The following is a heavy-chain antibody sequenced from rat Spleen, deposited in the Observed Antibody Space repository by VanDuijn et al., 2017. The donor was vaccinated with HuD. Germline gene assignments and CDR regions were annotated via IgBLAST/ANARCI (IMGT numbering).Heavy chain of an antibody. D-gene: IGHD1-1*01. CDR1: RFTFSNYD. V-gene: IGHV5-19*01. CDR3: ATTPLYYSADPYYFDY. CDR2: ISPSGGST. Sequence: EVQLVESGGGLVQPGRSMKLSCAASRFTFSNYDMAWVRQAPKRGLEWVASISPSGGSTFYRDSVKGRFTISRDIAKNTLYLQMDSLRSEDTATYYCATTPLYYSADPYYFDYWGQGVMVTVSS. J-gene: IGHJ2*01.